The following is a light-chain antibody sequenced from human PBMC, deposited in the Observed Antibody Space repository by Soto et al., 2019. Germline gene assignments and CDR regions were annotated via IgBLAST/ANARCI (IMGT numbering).Light chain of an antibody. Sequence: MTQSPATVSVSPGEGATLSCRASLSIRTNLAWYQQRPGQAPRLLIYGASFRATGVPARFSGSGSGTEFTLTISSLQSEDLAVYYCQQYDYLWAFGQGTKVEI. J-gene: IGKJ1*01. V-gene: IGKV3-15*01. CDR1: LSIRTN. CDR2: GAS. CDR3: QQYDYLWA.